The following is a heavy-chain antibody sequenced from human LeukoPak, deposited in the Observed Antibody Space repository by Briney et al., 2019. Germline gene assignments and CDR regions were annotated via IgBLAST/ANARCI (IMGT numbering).Heavy chain of an antibody. CDR3: AKDRGSVAVAGIDY. CDR1: GFTFSNYG. D-gene: IGHD6-19*01. V-gene: IGHV3-23*01. CDR2: MSGYVGST. J-gene: IGHJ4*02. Sequence: GGSLRLSCVGSGFTFSNYGMSWVRQAPGKGLEWVPAMSGYVGSTHYADSVKGRFTVSRDNSKNTLYLQMNRLRAEDTALYYCAKDRGSVAVAGIDYWGQGTLVTVSS.